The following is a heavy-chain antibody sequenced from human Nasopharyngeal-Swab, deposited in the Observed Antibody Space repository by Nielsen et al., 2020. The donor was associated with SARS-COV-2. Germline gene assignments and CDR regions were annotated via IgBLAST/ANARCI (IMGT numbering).Heavy chain of an antibody. Sequence: GESLKTPCAASGFTFSSYAMSWVRQAPGKGLEWVSAISGSGGSTYYADSVKGRFTISRDNSKNTLYLQMNSLRAEDTAVYYCAKDPRNTAMVNYFDYWGQGTLVTVSS. CDR2: ISGSGGST. CDR3: AKDPRNTAMVNYFDY. CDR1: GFTFSSYA. D-gene: IGHD5-18*01. J-gene: IGHJ4*02. V-gene: IGHV3-23*01.